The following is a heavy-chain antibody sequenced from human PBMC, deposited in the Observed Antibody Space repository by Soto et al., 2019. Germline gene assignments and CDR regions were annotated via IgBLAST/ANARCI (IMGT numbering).Heavy chain of an antibody. Sequence: QVQVEQSGAEVKKPGSLVKVSCKASGGSFSTAAISWVRQAPGQGLEWMGGIMPIFRTADYAQKFQDRVTITADESTSTAYLELRSLSSEDTAIYYCARDKDRPQLGGNYYYIMDVWGQGTTVTVSS. D-gene: IGHD3-3*02. CDR2: IMPIFRTA. V-gene: IGHV1-69*12. CDR1: GGSFSTAA. CDR3: ARDKDRPQLGGNYYYIMDV. J-gene: IGHJ6*02.